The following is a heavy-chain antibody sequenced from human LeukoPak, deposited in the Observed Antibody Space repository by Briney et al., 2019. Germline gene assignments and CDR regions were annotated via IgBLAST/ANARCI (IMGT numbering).Heavy chain of an antibody. CDR3: AREEPYSHDYVWGSYRLIDY. V-gene: IGHV3-33*01. CDR2: IWYDGSNK. CDR1: GFTFSSYG. Sequence: GMSLRLSCAASGFTFSSYGMHWVRQAPGKGLEWVAVIWYDGSNKYYADSVKGRFTISRDNSKNTLYLQMNSLRAEDTAVYYCAREEPYSHDYVWGSYRLIDYWGQGTLVTVSS. J-gene: IGHJ4*02. D-gene: IGHD3-16*02.